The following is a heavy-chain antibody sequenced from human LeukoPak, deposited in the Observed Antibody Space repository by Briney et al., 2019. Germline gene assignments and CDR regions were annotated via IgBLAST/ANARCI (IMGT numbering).Heavy chain of an antibody. Sequence: GGTLRLSCAASGFTLTSFAMSWVRQSPGKGLEWVSGVSGDGVNIYYAASVRGRFTISRDKSNNTLHLQMKSLRTEDSGVYYCAKSRDSGSPGSNPNYFDPWGQGTLVIVSS. CDR2: VSGDGVNI. CDR1: GFTLTSFA. J-gene: IGHJ5*02. CDR3: AKSRDSGSPGSNPNYFDP. D-gene: IGHD1-1*01. V-gene: IGHV3-23*01.